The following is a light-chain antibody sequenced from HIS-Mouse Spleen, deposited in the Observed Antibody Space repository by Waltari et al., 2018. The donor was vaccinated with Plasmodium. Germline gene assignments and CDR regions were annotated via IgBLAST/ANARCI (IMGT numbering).Light chain of an antibody. V-gene: IGLV3-10*01. CDR1: ALPEKY. Sequence: SYELTQPPSVSVSPGQTARITCSGDALPEKYAYWYQQKSGQAPVLVIYEDSKRPSGIPERFSGSSSGTMATLTISGAQVEDEADDYCYSTDSSGNHRVFGGGTKLTVL. CDR2: EDS. J-gene: IGLJ3*02. CDR3: YSTDSSGNHRV.